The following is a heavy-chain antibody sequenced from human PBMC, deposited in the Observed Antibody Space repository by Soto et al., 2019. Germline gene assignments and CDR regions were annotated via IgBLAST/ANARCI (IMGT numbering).Heavy chain of an antibody. V-gene: IGHV4-61*01. J-gene: IGHJ4*02. D-gene: IGHD1-7*01. CDR2: IYYSGST. CDR1: GGSVSSGSYY. Sequence: SETLSLTCTVSGGSVSSGSYYWSWIRQPPGKGLEWIGYIYYSGSTNYNPSLKGRVTISVDTSKNQFSLKLSSVTAADTAVYYCARDNNWNYGFDYWGQGTLVTVSS. CDR3: ARDNNWNYGFDY.